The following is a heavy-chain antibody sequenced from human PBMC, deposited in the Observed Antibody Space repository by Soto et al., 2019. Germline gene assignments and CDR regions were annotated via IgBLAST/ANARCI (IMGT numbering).Heavy chain of an antibody. D-gene: IGHD6-19*01. Sequence: QVQLQQWGAGLLKPSETLSLTCAVYGGSFSGYYWSWIRQPPGKGLEWIGEINHSGSTNYNPSLKSRVTISVDTSKSQFSLKLSSVTAADTAVYYCARSRSGWLYYFDYWGQGTLVTVSS. CDR3: ARSRSGWLYYFDY. CDR2: INHSGST. V-gene: IGHV4-34*01. J-gene: IGHJ4*02. CDR1: GGSFSGYY.